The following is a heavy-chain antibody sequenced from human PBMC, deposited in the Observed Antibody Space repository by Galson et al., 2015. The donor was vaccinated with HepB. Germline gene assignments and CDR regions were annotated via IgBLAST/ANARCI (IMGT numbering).Heavy chain of an antibody. CDR1: GYTFTNYG. D-gene: IGHD6-19*01. CDR3: ARGGTGWSY. CDR2: ISPYNGNT. J-gene: IGHJ4*02. Sequence: SVKVSCKASGYTFTNYGITWVRQAPGQGLEWMGWISPYNGNTNYAQKLQGRVTVTTDTSTSTAYMELRSLTSDDTGVYYCARGGTGWSYWGQGTLVTVSS. V-gene: IGHV1-18*04.